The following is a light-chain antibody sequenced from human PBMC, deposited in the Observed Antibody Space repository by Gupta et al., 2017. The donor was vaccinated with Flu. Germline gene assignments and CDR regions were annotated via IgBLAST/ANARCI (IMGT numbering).Light chain of an antibody. CDR1: QSLLHSNGYNY. CDR2: LGS. J-gene: IGKJ5*01. CDR3: MQALQTPIT. V-gene: IGKV2-28*01. Sequence: IVMTQSPLSLPVTPGEPASISCRSSQSLLHSNGYNYLDWYLQKPGQSPQLLIYLGSNRASGVHDRFSGSGSGTDFTLKISRVEAEDVGVYYCMQALQTPITFGQGTRLEIK.